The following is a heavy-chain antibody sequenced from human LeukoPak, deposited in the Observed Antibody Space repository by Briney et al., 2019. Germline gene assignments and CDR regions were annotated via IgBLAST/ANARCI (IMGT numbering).Heavy chain of an antibody. CDR3: ARCIVVSPADPYSWFDP. Sequence: GGSLRLSCAASGFTFSTYSMNWVRQAPGKGLEWVSSIISGTYIYYEDSVKGRFTISRDNAKNSLYLQMNSLRAEDTAVYYCARCIVVSPADPYSWFDPGGQGTLVTVSS. V-gene: IGHV3-21*01. D-gene: IGHD2-21*01. J-gene: IGHJ5*02. CDR1: GFTFSTYS. CDR2: IISGTYI.